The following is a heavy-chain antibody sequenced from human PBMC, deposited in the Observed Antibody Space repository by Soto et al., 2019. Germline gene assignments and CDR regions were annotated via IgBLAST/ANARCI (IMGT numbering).Heavy chain of an antibody. V-gene: IGHV3-48*03. J-gene: IGHJ5*02. D-gene: IGHD3-22*01. CDR3: ARGYYGSSGYIPPFGP. CDR2: ISISGGTI. Sequence: EVQLVESGGGLVQPGGSLRLSCSASGFTFSRYEMNWVRQAPGKGLEWVSYISISGGTIFYADSVKGRFTISRDNAKDSLYLHMNSLRAEDTALYYCARGYYGSSGYIPPFGPWGQGTLVTVSS. CDR1: GFTFSRYE.